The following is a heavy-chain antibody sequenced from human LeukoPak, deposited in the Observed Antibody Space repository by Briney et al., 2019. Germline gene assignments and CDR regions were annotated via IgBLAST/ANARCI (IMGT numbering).Heavy chain of an antibody. Sequence: PSETLSLTCTVSGGSISSYYWSWIRQPAGKGLEWIGRIYTSGSTNYNPSLKSRVTISVDTSKNQFSLKLSSVTAADTAVYYCARSAAGTEGLAYNWFDPWGQGTLVTVSS. CDR2: IYTSGST. D-gene: IGHD6-13*01. CDR1: GGSISSYY. CDR3: ARSAAGTEGLAYNWFDP. V-gene: IGHV4-4*07. J-gene: IGHJ5*02.